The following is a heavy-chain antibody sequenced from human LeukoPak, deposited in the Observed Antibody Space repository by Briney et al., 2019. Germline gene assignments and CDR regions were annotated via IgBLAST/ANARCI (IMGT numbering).Heavy chain of an antibody. CDR2: IYPGDSDT. D-gene: IGHD3-22*01. Sequence: GKSLKISCKGSGYSFTSYWIGWVRQMPGKGLEWMGIIYPGDSDTRYSPSFQGQVTISADKSISTAYLQWSSLKASDTAMYYCARRGYYDSSGPWAFDIWGQGTMVTVSS. CDR1: GYSFTSYW. V-gene: IGHV5-51*01. J-gene: IGHJ3*02. CDR3: ARRGYYDSSGPWAFDI.